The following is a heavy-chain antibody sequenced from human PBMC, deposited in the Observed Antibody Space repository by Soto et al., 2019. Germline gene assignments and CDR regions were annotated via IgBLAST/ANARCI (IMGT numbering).Heavy chain of an antibody. V-gene: IGHV3-23*01. CDR1: GFTFSSYA. Sequence: PGGSLRLSCAASGFTFSSYAMSWVRQAPGKGLERVSAISGSGGSTYYADSVKGRFTISRDNSKNTLYLQMNSLRAEDTAVYYCAKAGTTGTTHYYYYYMDVWGKGTTVTVSS. D-gene: IGHD1-1*01. CDR2: ISGSGGST. J-gene: IGHJ6*03. CDR3: AKAGTTGTTHYYYYYMDV.